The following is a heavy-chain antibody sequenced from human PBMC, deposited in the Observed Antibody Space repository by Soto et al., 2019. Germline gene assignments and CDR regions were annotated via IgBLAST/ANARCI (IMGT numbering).Heavy chain of an antibody. J-gene: IGHJ6*02. V-gene: IGHV3-33*01. CDR2: IWYDGSNK. CDR3: ARASPPLWFGESPFGMDV. CDR1: GFTFSRYG. Sequence: GGSLRLSCAASGFTFSRYGMHWVRQAPGKGLEWVAVIWYDGSNKYYADSVKGRFTISRDNSKNTLYLQMNSLRAEDTAVYYCARASPPLWFGESPFGMDVWGQGPTVTVS. D-gene: IGHD3-10*01.